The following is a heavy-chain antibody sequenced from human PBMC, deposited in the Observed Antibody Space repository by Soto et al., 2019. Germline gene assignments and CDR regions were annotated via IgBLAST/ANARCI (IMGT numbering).Heavy chain of an antibody. D-gene: IGHD1-26*01. CDR2: ISYDGSNK. CDR1: GFTFSSYG. CDR3: AKDQDGSYYVAYYYYGMDV. J-gene: IGHJ6*02. V-gene: IGHV3-30*18. Sequence: PGGSLRLSCAASGFTFSSYGMHWVRQAPGKGLEWVAVISYDGSNKYYADSVKGRFTISRDNSKNTLYLQMNSLRAEDTAVYYCAKDQDGSYYVAYYYYGMDVWGQGTTVTVSS.